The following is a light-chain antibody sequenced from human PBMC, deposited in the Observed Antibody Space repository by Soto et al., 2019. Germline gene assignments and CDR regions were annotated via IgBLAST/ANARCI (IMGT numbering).Light chain of an antibody. CDR1: QSVSSNY. V-gene: IGKV3-20*01. Sequence: EIVLTQSPGTLSLSPGERATLSCRASQSVSSNYLAWYQQKPGQAPRLLMSDASRRATGIPDRFSGSGSGTDFTLTINRLEPEDFAVYYCQQYATSITFGGGTKVEIK. CDR2: DAS. CDR3: QQYATSIT. J-gene: IGKJ4*01.